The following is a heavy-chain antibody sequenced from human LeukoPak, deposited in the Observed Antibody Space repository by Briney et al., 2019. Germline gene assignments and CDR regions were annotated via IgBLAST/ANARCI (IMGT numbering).Heavy chain of an antibody. CDR1: GFTFSTAW. CDR3: TTDLAFGLLYRYDWFDP. J-gene: IGHJ5*02. V-gene: IGHV3-15*01. D-gene: IGHD3-16*02. Sequence: GGSLRLSCAASGFTFSTAWMSWVRQAPGKGLEWVGRIKSKTDGGTTDYAAPVKGRFTISRDDSKNTLYLQMNSLKTEDTAVYYCTTDLAFGLLYRYDWFDPWGQGNLVTVSS. CDR2: IKSKTDGGTT.